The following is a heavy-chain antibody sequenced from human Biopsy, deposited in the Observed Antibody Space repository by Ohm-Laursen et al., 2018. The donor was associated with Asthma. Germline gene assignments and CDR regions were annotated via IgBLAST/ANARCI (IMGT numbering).Heavy chain of an antibody. J-gene: IGHJ6*02. CDR1: GFSISNGGYY. D-gene: IGHD3-3*01. CDR3: ARDYYDFWNRSVYTCCGMDV. V-gene: IGHV4-31*03. Sequence: TLSLTCCVSGFSISNGGYYWTWVRQRPGKGLEWIGNIYHRGNTKYNPSLKSRLSFSVDTSKNQFSLKLSSVTAADTAIYFCARDYYDFWNRSVYTCCGMDVWGRGTTVVVSS. CDR2: IYHRGNT.